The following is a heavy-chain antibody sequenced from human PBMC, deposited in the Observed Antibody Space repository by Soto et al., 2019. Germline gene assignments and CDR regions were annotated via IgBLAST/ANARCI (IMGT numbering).Heavy chain of an antibody. CDR3: ARGVTAGVDY. D-gene: IGHD3-10*01. CDR1: GYSFTSLD. V-gene: IGHV1-8*01. J-gene: IGHJ4*02. Sequence: ASVKVSCKASGYSFTSLDINWVRQTTGQGLEWMGWMEPSSGKTGYAQRFQYRVTMTRDTSINTAYMELRSLTSDDTAFYYCARGVTAGVDYWGQGTLVTVSS. CDR2: MEPSSGKT.